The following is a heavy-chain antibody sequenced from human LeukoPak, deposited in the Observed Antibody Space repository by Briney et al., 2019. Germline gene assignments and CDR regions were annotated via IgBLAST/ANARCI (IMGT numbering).Heavy chain of an antibody. D-gene: IGHD6-19*01. CDR2: ISGSGGTT. CDR1: GFTFSSYA. Sequence: GGSLRLSCEASGFTFSSYAMSWVRQAPGKGLEWVSSISGSGGTTYYADSVKGRFTISRDNPNNTLDLQMNSLTAEDTAVYYCAKGPVAVAGYYFDHWGQGTLVTVSS. CDR3: AKGPVAVAGYYFDH. J-gene: IGHJ4*02. V-gene: IGHV3-23*01.